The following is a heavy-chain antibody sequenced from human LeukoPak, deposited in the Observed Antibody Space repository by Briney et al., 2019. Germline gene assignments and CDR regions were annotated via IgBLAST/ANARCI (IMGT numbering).Heavy chain of an antibody. CDR3: AKGPH. CDR1: GSTFSRSW. CDR2: IKEDGSER. V-gene: IGHV3-7*01. J-gene: IGHJ4*02. Sequence: GGSLRLSCAASGSTFSRSWMSWVRQAPGKGLEWVANIKEDGSERYYVDSVKGRFTISRDNAKDSLYLQMNSLRGEDTAVYYCAKGPHWDQGTLVTVSS.